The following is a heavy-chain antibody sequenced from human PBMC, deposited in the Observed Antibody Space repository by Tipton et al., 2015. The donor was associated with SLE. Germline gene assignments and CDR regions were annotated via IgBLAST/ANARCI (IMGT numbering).Heavy chain of an antibody. D-gene: IGHD3-10*01. V-gene: IGHV3-33*08. CDR3: ARYKSGDTGYFDY. CDR1: GFTFSSYA. J-gene: IGHJ4*02. Sequence: SLRLSCAASGFTFSSYAMSWVRQAPGKGLEWVALIWYDASNKYYTDSVKDRFTISRDNSMNTLFLQMNSLRPDDTAVYYCARYKSGDTGYFDYWGQGTLVTVSS. CDR2: IWYDASNK.